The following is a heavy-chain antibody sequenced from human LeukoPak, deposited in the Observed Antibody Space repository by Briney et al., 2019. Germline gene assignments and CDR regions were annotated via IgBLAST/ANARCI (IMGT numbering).Heavy chain of an antibody. CDR2: TSGSGGST. J-gene: IGHJ4*02. Sequence: GGSLRLSCAASGFTVSSNSMSWVRQAPGKGLEWVSGTSGSGGSTYYAGSVKGRFTISRDNSKNTLYLQMNSLRVEDTAVYYCAKNGGSQCYSHLDSWGQGTLVTVSS. CDR3: AKNGGSQCYSHLDS. D-gene: IGHD2-15*01. CDR1: GFTVSSNS. V-gene: IGHV3-23*01.